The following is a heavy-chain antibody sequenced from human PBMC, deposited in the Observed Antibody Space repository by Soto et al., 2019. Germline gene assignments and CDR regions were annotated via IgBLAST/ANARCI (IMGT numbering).Heavy chain of an antibody. CDR1: GYTFTSYG. CDR3: ARVSYYGSGSYRYYYGMDV. Sequence: GASVKVSCKASGYTFTSYGMSWVRQAPGQGLEWMGWIIPNIGTANYAQKFQGRVTITADKSTSTAYMELSSLRSEDTAVYYCARVSYYGSGSYRYYYGMDVWGQGTTVTVSS. J-gene: IGHJ6*02. D-gene: IGHD3-10*01. V-gene: IGHV1-69*06. CDR2: IIPNIGTA.